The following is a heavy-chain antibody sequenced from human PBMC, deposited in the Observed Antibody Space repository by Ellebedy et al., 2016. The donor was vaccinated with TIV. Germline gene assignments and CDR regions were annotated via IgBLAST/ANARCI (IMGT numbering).Heavy chain of an antibody. Sequence: GGSLRPSXAASGFTFSNYNMNWVRQAPGKGLEWVSYISYDSSTTYFADSVKGRFTISRDNAKNSLYLQMNSLRAEDTAVYFCARHHRRDGYKTFDYWGQGTLVTVSS. CDR1: GFTFSNYN. V-gene: IGHV3-48*01. CDR2: ISYDSSTT. J-gene: IGHJ4*02. D-gene: IGHD5-24*01. CDR3: ARHHRRDGYKTFDY.